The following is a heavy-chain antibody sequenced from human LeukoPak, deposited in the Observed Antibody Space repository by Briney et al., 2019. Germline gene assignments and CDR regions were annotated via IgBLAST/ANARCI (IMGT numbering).Heavy chain of an antibody. CDR2: INHSGST. Sequence: PSETLSLTCAVYGGSFSGYYWSWIRQPPGKGLEWIGEINHSGSTNYNPSLKSRVTISVDTSKNQFSLKLSSVTAADTAVYYCAREIVVVPAADAWGRGTLVTVSS. CDR1: GGSFSGYY. D-gene: IGHD2-2*01. V-gene: IGHV4-34*01. J-gene: IGHJ4*02. CDR3: AREIVVVPAADA.